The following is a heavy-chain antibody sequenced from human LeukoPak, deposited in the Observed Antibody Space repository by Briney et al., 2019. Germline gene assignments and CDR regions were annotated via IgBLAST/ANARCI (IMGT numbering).Heavy chain of an antibody. Sequence: PSETLSLTCAVSDGSISSNYCRCWSRPPPGKGLEWIGTISYSRSNYYNTSHKSRVTISVDTSKNQFSLKLSSVSAADAAVYYCAIDRSYYYGSGSNHDAFDIWGQETMVTVSS. J-gene: IGHJ3*02. V-gene: IGHV4-39*07. CDR2: ISYSRSN. D-gene: IGHD3-10*01. CDR3: AIDRSYYYGSGSNHDAFDI. CDR1: DGSISSNYC.